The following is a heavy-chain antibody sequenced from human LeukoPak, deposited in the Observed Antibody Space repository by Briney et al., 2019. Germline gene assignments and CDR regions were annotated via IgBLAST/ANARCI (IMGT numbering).Heavy chain of an antibody. Sequence: ETPPLTRTVSRGSISSNSYYWGWIRQPPMKGLEWIGSIYHRARSTSKSSIKCALTISVETSKNQFSLKLSSVPDADTAVYYCARVSNFVMVVAAIPPNWFDPWGQGTLVTVSS. CDR2: IYHRARS. D-gene: IGHD2-15*01. V-gene: IGHV4-39*07. J-gene: IGHJ5*02. CDR1: RGSISSNSYY. CDR3: ARVSNFVMVVAAIPPNWFDP.